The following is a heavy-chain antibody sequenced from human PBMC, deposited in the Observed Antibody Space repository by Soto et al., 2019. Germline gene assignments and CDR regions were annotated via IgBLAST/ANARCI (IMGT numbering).Heavy chain of an antibody. Sequence: QVQLVQSGAEVKKPGSSVKVSCKASGGTFSSYAISWVRQAPGQGLEWMGGIIPIFGTANYAQKLQGRVTITADESTSTAYMELSSLRSEDTAVYYCARVDIVVVPAAMHYYYGMDVWGQGTTVTVSS. J-gene: IGHJ6*02. V-gene: IGHV1-69*01. CDR3: ARVDIVVVPAAMHYYYGMDV. D-gene: IGHD2-2*01. CDR2: IIPIFGTA. CDR1: GGTFSSYA.